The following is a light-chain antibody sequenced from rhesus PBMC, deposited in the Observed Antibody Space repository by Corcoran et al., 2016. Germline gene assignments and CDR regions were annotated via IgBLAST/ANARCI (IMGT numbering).Light chain of an antibody. CDR3: CSYSTSRTEI. J-gene: IGLJ6*01. CDR2: DVH. CDR1: SSDVGGYKN. Sequence: QSAPTQPPSVSGSPGQSVTVSCTGTSSDVGGYKNVSWFQKHPDQAPQLLIYDVHERPSGVADRFSGSKSGNTASLTISGLQAEDEAYYYCCSYSTSRTEIFGTGTTLTAL. V-gene: IGLV2S7*01.